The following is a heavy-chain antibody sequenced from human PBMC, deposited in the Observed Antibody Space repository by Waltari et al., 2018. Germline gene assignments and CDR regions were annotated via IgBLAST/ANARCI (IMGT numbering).Heavy chain of an antibody. CDR2: IKQDGSEK. J-gene: IGHJ4*02. D-gene: IGHD3-22*01. CDR1: GFTFSSYW. V-gene: IGHV3-7*01. CDR3: ARSYSSGYYETPWDY. Sequence: EVQLVESGGGLVQPGGSLRLSCAASGFTFSSYWMSWVTTAPGKGLEWVANIKQDGSEKYYVXXXXXXXXISRDNAKNSLYLQMKSLRAEDTAVYYCARSYSSGYYETPWDYWGQGTLVTVSS.